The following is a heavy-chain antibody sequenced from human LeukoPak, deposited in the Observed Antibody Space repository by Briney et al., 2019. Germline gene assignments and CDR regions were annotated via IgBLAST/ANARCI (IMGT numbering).Heavy chain of an antibody. J-gene: IGHJ4*02. D-gene: IGHD5-18*01. CDR3: ARKRGYSYGPFDY. CDR1: GCSISSSSYY. CDR2: IYYSGST. Sequence: SETLSLTCTVSGCSISSSSYYWGWIRQPPGKGLEWIGSIYYSGSTNYNPSLKSRVTISVDTSKNQFSLKLSSVTAADTAVYYCARKRGYSYGPFDYWGQGTLVTVSS. V-gene: IGHV4-39*07.